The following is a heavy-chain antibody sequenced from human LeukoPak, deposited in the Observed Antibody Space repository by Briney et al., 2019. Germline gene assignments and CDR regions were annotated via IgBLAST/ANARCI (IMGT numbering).Heavy chain of an antibody. D-gene: IGHD6-13*01. Sequence: SETLSLTCAVYGGSFSGYYWSWIRQPPGKGLEWIGEIHHSGSTNYNPSLKSRVTISVDTSKNQFSLKLSSVTAADTAVYYCARARDSSFDYWGQGTLVTVSS. CDR3: ARARDSSFDY. CDR1: GGSFSGYY. J-gene: IGHJ4*02. V-gene: IGHV4-34*01. CDR2: IHHSGST.